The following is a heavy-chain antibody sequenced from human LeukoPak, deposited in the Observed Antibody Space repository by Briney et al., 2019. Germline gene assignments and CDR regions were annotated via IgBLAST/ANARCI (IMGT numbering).Heavy chain of an antibody. V-gene: IGHV3-33*01. Sequence: PGRSLRLSCAASGFTFSSYGMHWVRQAPGKGLEWVAVIWYDGSNKYYADSVKGRFTISRDNSKNTLYLQMNSLRAEDTAVYYCAREGSPGLGSGYYPYYYGMDVWGQGTTVTVSS. CDR3: AREGSPGLGSGYYPYYYGMDV. J-gene: IGHJ6*02. D-gene: IGHD3-22*01. CDR1: GFTFSSYG. CDR2: IWYDGSNK.